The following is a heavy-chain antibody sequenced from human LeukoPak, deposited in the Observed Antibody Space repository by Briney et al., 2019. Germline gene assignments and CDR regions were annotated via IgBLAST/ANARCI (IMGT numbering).Heavy chain of an antibody. D-gene: IGHD3-3*01. Sequence: PGGSLRLSCAASGFTFSSYAMSWVRQAPGKGLEWVSLIGGSGSSTYYADSVKGRFTISRDNSKNTLYLQMNSLRAKDTAVYYCAKGYDEDYWGQGTLVTVSS. J-gene: IGHJ4*02. CDR1: GFTFSSYA. CDR2: IGGSGSST. CDR3: AKGYDEDY. V-gene: IGHV3-23*01.